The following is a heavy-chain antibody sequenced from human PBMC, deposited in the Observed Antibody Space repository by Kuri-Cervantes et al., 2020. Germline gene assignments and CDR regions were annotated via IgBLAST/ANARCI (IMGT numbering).Heavy chain of an antibody. CDR2: ISYDGSNK. D-gene: IGHD3-10*01. Sequence: GGSLRLSFAASGFTFSSYAMHWVRQAPGKGLEGVAVISYDGSNKYYADSVKGRFNISRDNSKNTLYLQMNSLRAEDTAVYYCARVGSYYGSGRTRSAFYYGMDVWGQGTTVTVSS. CDR3: ARVGSYYGSGRTRSAFYYGMDV. J-gene: IGHJ6*02. CDR1: GFTFSSYA. V-gene: IGHV3-30-3*01.